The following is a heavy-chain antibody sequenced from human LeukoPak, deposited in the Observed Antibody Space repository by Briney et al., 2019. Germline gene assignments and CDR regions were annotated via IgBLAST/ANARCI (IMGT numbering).Heavy chain of an antibody. D-gene: IGHD3-22*01. V-gene: IGHV3-23*01. J-gene: IGHJ4*02. CDR3: AKDNSYHYDSGGNYVS. CDR2: ISGSGGGT. CDR1: GFTFSSYG. Sequence: PGGSLRLSCAASGFTFSSYGMHWVRQAPGKGLEWVSAISGSGGGTYYADSVKGRFTISRDNFKNMLYLQMSSLRAEDTAVYYCAKDNSYHYDSGGNYVSWGQGTLVTVSS.